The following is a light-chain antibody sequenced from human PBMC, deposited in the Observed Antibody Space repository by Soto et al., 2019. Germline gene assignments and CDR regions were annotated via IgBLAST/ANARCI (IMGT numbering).Light chain of an antibody. Sequence: IVLIQSPFTLSLSPGERASLSCRASHSISSSLAWYQQNPGQAPRLLIFDASNRATGIPVRFSGSGSGTDFTLTISSLEPDDLAVYYCQQYDKWPRTFGQGTKVDIK. V-gene: IGKV3-11*01. J-gene: IGKJ1*01. CDR3: QQYDKWPRT. CDR1: HSISSS. CDR2: DAS.